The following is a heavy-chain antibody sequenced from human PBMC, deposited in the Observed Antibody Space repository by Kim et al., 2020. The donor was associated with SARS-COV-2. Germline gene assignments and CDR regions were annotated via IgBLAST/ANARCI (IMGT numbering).Heavy chain of an antibody. V-gene: IGHV3-74*01. D-gene: IGHD6-13*01. Sequence: GGSLRLSCAASGFTFSSYWMHWVRQAPGNGLVWVSRINSDGSSTSYADSVKGRFTISRGNAKNTLFLLMNSLRAEDTAVYYCATIAAAGVDYWGQGTLVTVSS. J-gene: IGHJ4*02. CDR3: ATIAAAGVDY. CDR2: INSDGSST. CDR1: GFTFSSYW.